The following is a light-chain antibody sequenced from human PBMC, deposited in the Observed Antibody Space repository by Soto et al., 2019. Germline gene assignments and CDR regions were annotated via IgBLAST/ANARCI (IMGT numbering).Light chain of an antibody. J-gene: IGKJ4*01. CDR3: QQYATSPLT. CDR1: QSDPKSY. CDR2: GAS. Sequence: EIVLTQSPGTLSLSPGERATLSCRARQSDPKSYLAWYQQKPGQAPRLLVYGASSRATGIPDRFSGSGSGTDFTLTISRLEPEDFAVYYCQQYATSPLTFGGGTRVEIK. V-gene: IGKV3-20*01.